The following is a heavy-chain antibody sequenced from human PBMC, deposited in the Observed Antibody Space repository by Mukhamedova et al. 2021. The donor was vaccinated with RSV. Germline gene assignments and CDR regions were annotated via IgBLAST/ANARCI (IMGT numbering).Heavy chain of an antibody. CDR2: VSSSGDTT. D-gene: IGHD6-19*01. CDR3: AKGHGVGSWLVSE. Sequence: VRQTPGKGLEWVSWVSSSGDTTYYTDSVKGRFTISRDIAKNSLYLQMNSLRHEDTAIYYCAKGHGVGSWLVSEWGQRTLVTVSS. V-gene: IGHV3-48*03. J-gene: IGHJ4*02.